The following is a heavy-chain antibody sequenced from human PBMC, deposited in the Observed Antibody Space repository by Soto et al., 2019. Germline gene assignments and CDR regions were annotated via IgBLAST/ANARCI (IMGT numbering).Heavy chain of an antibody. CDR1: GGSISSYY. D-gene: IGHD2-8*01. J-gene: IGHJ4*02. Sequence: SETLSLTCTVSGGSISSYYWSWIRQPPGKGLEWIGYIYYSGSTNYNPSLKSRVTISVDTSKNQFSLKLSSVTAADTAVYYCARQGPHRDSMVPVDYWGQGTLVTVSS. CDR3: ARQGPHRDSMVPVDY. CDR2: IYYSGST. V-gene: IGHV4-59*08.